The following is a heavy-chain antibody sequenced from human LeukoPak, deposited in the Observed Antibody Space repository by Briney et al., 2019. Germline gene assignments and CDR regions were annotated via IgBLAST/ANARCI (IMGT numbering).Heavy chain of an antibody. V-gene: IGHV4-59*08. J-gene: IGHJ6*02. CDR2: IYYSGST. D-gene: IGHD6-19*01. CDR1: GGSISSYY. Sequence: RPSETLSLTCTVSGGSISSYYWSWIRRPPGKGLEWIGYIYYSGSTNYNPSLKSRVTISVDTSKNQFSLKLSSVTAADTAVYYCARQGYSSGWYDVDYYYYGMDVWGQGTTVTVSS. CDR3: ARQGYSSGWYDVDYYYYGMDV.